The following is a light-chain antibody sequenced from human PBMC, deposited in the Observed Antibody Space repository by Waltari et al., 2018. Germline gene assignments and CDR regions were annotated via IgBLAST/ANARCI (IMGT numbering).Light chain of an antibody. J-gene: IGKJ4*01. CDR1: QSVSID. Sequence: EIVMTKSPATLSVSKGERATLSCRASQSVSIDLVWYQQKPGQAPRLLIYGASTRATGVPARFSGSGSGTDFTLTISSLQSEDVAIYYCQQYNKWPTFGGGTKVDIK. CDR2: GAS. V-gene: IGKV3-15*01. CDR3: QQYNKWPT.